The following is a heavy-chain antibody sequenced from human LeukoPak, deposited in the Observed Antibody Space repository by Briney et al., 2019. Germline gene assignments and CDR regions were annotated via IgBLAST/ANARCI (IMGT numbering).Heavy chain of an antibody. CDR2: IYTSGST. CDR1: GGSISSYY. Sequence: SETLSLTCTGSGGSISSYYWSWIRQPPGKGLEWIGYIYTSGSTNYNPSLKSRVTISVDTSKNQFSLKLSSVPPADTAVYYCARLARYWGQGTLVSVCS. V-gene: IGHV4-4*09. CDR3: ARLARY. J-gene: IGHJ4*02.